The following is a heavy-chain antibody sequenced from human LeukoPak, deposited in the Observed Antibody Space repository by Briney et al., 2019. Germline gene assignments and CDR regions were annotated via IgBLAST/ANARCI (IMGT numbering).Heavy chain of an antibody. V-gene: IGHV4-39*07. CDR3: ARVIRYCSGGSCYWFDP. Sequence: SETPSLTCTVSGGSISSSSYYWGWIRQPPGKGLEWIGSIYYSGSTYYNPSLKSRVTISVDTSKNQFSLKLSSVTAADTAVYYCARVIRYCSGGSCYWFDPWGQGTLVTVSS. CDR1: GGSISSSSYY. J-gene: IGHJ5*02. CDR2: IYYSGST. D-gene: IGHD2-15*01.